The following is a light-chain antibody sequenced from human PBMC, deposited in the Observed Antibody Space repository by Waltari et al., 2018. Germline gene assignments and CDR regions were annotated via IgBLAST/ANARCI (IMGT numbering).Light chain of an antibody. Sequence: DIQMTQSPSSLSASVGDRVTITCQASQDITNFLNWYQQKPGKAPKLLIYDESNLETGVPSRFSGSGSGTDFTFTISSLQPEDIATYYCQQYDDLLALTFGGGTKVEIK. V-gene: IGKV1-33*01. CDR3: QQYDDLLALT. CDR1: QDITNF. CDR2: DES. J-gene: IGKJ4*01.